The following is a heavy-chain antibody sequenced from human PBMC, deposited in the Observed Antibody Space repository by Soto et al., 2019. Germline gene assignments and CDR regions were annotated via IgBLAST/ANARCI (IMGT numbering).Heavy chain of an antibody. Sequence: EVQLVESGGDLVQPGGSLKLSWAASGFTFSGSAMHWVRQASGKGLEWVGHIRRRAKNYATVYAASVKGSFIISRDDSKNTAYRQMNSLNTDDPAVDHCTRTFEGSDYFSTDFEYWGQGTLVSVSS. CDR2: IRRRAKNYAT. CDR3: TRTFEGSDYFSTDFEY. CDR1: GFTFSGSA. D-gene: IGHD3-10*01. V-gene: IGHV3-73*02. J-gene: IGHJ4*02.